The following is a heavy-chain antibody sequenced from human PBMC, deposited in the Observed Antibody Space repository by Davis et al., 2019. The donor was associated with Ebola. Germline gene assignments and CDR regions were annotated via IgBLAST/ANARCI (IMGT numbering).Heavy chain of an antibody. J-gene: IGHJ6*02. V-gene: IGHV4-30-2*01. CDR3: AGANEWLRCYYYYGMDG. Sequence: PSETLSLTCAVSGGSISSGGYSWIWLRQPPGKGLEWIGYIYHSGSTYYNPSLKSRVTISVDTSKNQFSLKLSSVTAAHTAVYYCAGANEWLRCYYYYGMDGWGQGTTVTVSS. D-gene: IGHD5-12*01. CDR1: GGSISSGGYS. CDR2: IYHSGST.